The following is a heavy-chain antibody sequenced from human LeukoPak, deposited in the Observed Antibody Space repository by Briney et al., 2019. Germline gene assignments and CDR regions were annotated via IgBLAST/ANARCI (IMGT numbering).Heavy chain of an antibody. V-gene: IGHV3-23*01. Sequence: PRGSLRLSCAASGVTFSSYAMSWVRYAPGKGLEWVSAISGSGGSTYYAGSVKGRFTISRENSKNTLYLQMNSLRPEDTAVYYCAGGSRRDGYDYWGQGTLVTVSS. D-gene: IGHD5-24*01. J-gene: IGHJ4*02. CDR2: ISGSGGST. CDR3: AGGSRRDGYDY. CDR1: GVTFSSYA.